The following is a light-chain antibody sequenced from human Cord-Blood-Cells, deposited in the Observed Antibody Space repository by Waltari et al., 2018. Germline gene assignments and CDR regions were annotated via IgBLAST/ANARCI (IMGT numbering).Light chain of an antibody. CDR2: LGS. J-gene: IGKJ1*01. CDR1: QSLLHSNGYNY. Sequence: IVMTQSPPSLPVSPGESASLSCRSSQSLLHSNGYNYLDWYLQKPGQSPQLLIYLGSNRASGVPDRFSGSGSGTDFTLKISRVEAEDVGVYYCMQALQTPPTFGQGTKVEIK. V-gene: IGKV2-28*01. CDR3: MQALQTPPT.